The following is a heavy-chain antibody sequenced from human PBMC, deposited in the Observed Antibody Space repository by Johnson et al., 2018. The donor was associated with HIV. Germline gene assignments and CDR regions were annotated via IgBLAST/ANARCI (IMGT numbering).Heavy chain of an antibody. CDR1: GFTFSSYD. CDR3: ARAYSGCYINDAFDI. D-gene: IGHD1-26*01. Sequence: VQLVESGGGVVQPGGSLRLSCAAYGFTFSSYDMHWVRQVRGKGLEWVSAIGTAGDTYYPGSVKGRFTISRENAKNSLYLQMNSLRAGDTAVYYCARAYSGCYINDAFDIWGQGTVVTVSS. V-gene: IGHV3-13*01. CDR2: IGTAGDT. J-gene: IGHJ3*02.